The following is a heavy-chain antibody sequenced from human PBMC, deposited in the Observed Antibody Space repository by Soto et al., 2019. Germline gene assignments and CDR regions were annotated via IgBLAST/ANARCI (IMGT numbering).Heavy chain of an antibody. D-gene: IGHD6-19*01. CDR1: CGSISSYY. Sequence: LDTLSLTCTVACGSISSYYWSWIRQPPGKGLEWIGYIYYSGSTNYNPSLKSRVTISVDTSKNQFSLKLSSVTAADTAVYYCARDFTDSSGPTLGMGVWGQGTTVTVSS. CDR3: ARDFTDSSGPTLGMGV. J-gene: IGHJ6*02. CDR2: IYYSGST. V-gene: IGHV4-59*12.